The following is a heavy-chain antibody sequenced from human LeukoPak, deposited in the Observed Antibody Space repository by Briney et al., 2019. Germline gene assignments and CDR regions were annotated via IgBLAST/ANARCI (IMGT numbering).Heavy chain of an antibody. CDR3: ARDDYDILTGYSPFDY. CDR1: GFTFSSYW. CDR2: IKQDGSEK. D-gene: IGHD3-9*01. Sequence: GGSLRLSCAASGFTFSSYWMSWVRQAPGKGLEWVANIKQDGSEKYYVDSVKGRFTISRDNAKNSLYLQMNSLRAEDTAVYYCARDDYDILTGYSPFDYWGQGTLVTVSS. J-gene: IGHJ4*02. V-gene: IGHV3-7*01.